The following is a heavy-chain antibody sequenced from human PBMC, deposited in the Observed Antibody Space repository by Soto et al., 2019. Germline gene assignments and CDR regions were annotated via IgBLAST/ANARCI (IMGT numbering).Heavy chain of an antibody. D-gene: IGHD3-22*01. V-gene: IGHV1-8*01. J-gene: IGHJ4*02. CDR2: MNPSSGKT. CDR1: GYTFTSCD. Sequence: ASVKVSCKASGYTFTSCDINWVRQATGQGLEWMGWMNPSSGKTGYAQKFRGRVTVTRNTSISTTYMDLSSLTSEDTAVYYCARASLGIIVAPDFWGQGTLVTVSS. CDR3: ARASLGIIVAPDF.